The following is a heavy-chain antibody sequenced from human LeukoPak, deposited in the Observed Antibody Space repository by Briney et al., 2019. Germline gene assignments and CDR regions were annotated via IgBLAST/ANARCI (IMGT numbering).Heavy chain of an antibody. CDR3: ARGVAATKVPWFDP. D-gene: IGHD2-15*01. Sequence: TLSLTCTVSGGSISSSSYNWGWIRQPPGKGLEWIGYIYYSGSTNYNPSLKSRVTISVDTSKNQFSLKLSSVTAADTAVYYCARGVAATKVPWFDPWGQGTLVTVSS. V-gene: IGHV4-61*05. J-gene: IGHJ5*02. CDR2: IYYSGST. CDR1: GGSISSSSYN.